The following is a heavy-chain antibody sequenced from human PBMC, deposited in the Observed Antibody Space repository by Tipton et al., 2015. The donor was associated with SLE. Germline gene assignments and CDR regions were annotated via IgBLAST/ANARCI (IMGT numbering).Heavy chain of an antibody. D-gene: IGHD3/OR15-3a*01. CDR3: ASLIFGTLLV. CDR2: IRQDGSEK. V-gene: IGHV3-7*01. Sequence: SLRLSCAASGFTFSSYWMSWVRQAPGKGLAGVGNIRQDGSEKYYVDSVKGRFTISRDNAKNSLYLQMNSLRAEDTAVYYCASLIFGTLLVWGQGTMVTVSS. CDR1: GFTFSSYW. J-gene: IGHJ3*01.